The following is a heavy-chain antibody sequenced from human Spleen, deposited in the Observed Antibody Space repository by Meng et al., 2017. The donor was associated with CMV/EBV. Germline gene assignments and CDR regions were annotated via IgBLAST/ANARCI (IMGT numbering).Heavy chain of an antibody. CDR3: ARDPLAGLSNSYYYGMDF. CDR2: INPSGGGT. J-gene: IGHJ6*02. V-gene: IGHV1-46*01. D-gene: IGHD6-25*01. CDR1: GYTFTSYY. Sequence: SVKVSCKASGYTFTSYYMQWVRQAPGQGLQWMGIINPSGGGTRSAPKFQGRITMTRDTSTSTVYMELSSLRSEDTAVYYCARDPLAGLSNSYYYGMDFWGQGTTVTVSS.